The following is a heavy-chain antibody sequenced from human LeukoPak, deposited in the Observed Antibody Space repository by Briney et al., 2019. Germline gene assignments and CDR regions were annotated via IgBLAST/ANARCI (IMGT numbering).Heavy chain of an antibody. CDR3: ARDPLLYCSGGSCYLENWFDP. Sequence: SVTVSCKASGGTFSSYAISWVRQAPGQGLEWMGGIIPIVGTATYAQKFQGRVTITADESTSTAYMELSSLRSEDTAVYYCARDPLLYCSGGSCYLENWFDPWGQGTLVTVSS. D-gene: IGHD2-15*01. J-gene: IGHJ5*02. CDR2: IIPIVGTA. CDR1: GGTFSSYA. V-gene: IGHV1-69*01.